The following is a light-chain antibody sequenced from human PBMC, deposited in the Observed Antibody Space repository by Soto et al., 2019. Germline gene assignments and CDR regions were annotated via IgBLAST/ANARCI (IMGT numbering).Light chain of an antibody. Sequence: IHMTQSASSLSASVRDRVTIPCRASQSISSDLNWYQQKQGKPPKLLIFAASSLQSGVPSRFSGSGSGTHFTLTVSSLQTEDFATYYCQQSYTTPRTFGQGTKVDIK. CDR2: AAS. CDR1: QSISSD. CDR3: QQSYTTPRT. J-gene: IGKJ1*01. V-gene: IGKV1-39*01.